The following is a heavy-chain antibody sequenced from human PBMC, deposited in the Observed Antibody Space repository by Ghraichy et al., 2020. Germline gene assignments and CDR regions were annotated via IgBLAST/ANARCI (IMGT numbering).Heavy chain of an antibody. CDR1: GFTFSSYA. D-gene: IGHD3-22*01. J-gene: IGHJ4*02. V-gene: IGHV3-23*01. Sequence: GESLNISCAASGFTFSSYAMNWVRQAPGKGLEWVSGISGTGVTTYYADSGKGRFTISRDNSMNTLYLQMNSLRAEDTAVYYCARRDYSDRSAYYYFDYWGQGTLVTVSS. CDR3: ARRDYSDRSAYYYFDY. CDR2: ISGTGVTT.